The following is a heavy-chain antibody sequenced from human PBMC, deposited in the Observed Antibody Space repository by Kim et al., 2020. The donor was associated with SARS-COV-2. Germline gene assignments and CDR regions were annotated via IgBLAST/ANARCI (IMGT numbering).Heavy chain of an antibody. CDR1: GFSFSDSW. Sequence: GGSLRLSCAASGFSFSDSWMHWVRQTPGKGLGWVSCINNDGTTTKYADSVKGRFIVSRDNARNTLYLQMNSLTDEDTDVYYCHRVMHVWGKETTVTDSS. V-gene: IGHV3-74*01. CDR3: HRVMHV. CDR2: INNDGTTT. J-gene: IGHJ6*03.